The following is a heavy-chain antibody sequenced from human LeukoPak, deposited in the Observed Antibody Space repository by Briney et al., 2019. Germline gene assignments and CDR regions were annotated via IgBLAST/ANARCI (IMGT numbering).Heavy chain of an antibody. CDR1: GFTFSSYG. V-gene: IGHV3-30*18. J-gene: IGHJ4*02. D-gene: IGHD1-26*01. CDR3: AKDHVVGATGFDY. Sequence: GGSLRLSCAASGFTFSSYGMHWVRQAPGKGLEWVAVISYDGNNKYYADSVKGRFTISRDNSKNTLYLQMNSLRAEDTAVYYCAKDHVVGATGFDYWGQGTLVAVSS. CDR2: ISYDGNNK.